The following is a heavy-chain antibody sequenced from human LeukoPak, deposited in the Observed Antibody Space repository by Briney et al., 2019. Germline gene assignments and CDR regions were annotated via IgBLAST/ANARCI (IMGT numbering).Heavy chain of an antibody. Sequence: SETLSLTCTVSGGSISSYYWSWIRQPPGKGLEWIGYIYYSGSTNYNPSLKSRVTISVDTSKNQFSQKLSSVTAADTAVYYCAREYRGASSNWGQGTLVTVSS. D-gene: IGHD3-10*01. CDR1: GGSISSYY. V-gene: IGHV4-59*01. CDR2: IYYSGST. CDR3: AREYRGASSN. J-gene: IGHJ4*02.